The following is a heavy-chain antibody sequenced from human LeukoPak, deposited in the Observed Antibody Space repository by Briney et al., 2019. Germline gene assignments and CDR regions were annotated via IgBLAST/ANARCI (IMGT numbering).Heavy chain of an antibody. V-gene: IGHV3-53*01. CDR1: GFTVSSNY. D-gene: IGHD7-27*01. J-gene: IGHJ4*02. CDR2: IYSGGST. CDR3: AKAPGDYYYFGY. Sequence: GGSLRLSCVASGFTVSSNYMTWVRQAPGKGLEWVSVIYSGGSTHYADSVKGRFTISRDNSKKRLYLQMNSLRAEDTAIYYCAKAPGDYYYFGYWGQGTLVTVSS.